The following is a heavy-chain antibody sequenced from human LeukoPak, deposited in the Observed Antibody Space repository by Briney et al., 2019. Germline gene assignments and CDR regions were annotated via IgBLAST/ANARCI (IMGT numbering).Heavy chain of an antibody. J-gene: IGHJ5*02. V-gene: IGHV3-74*01. Sequence: GGSLRLSCAASGFTFSSYWMHWVRQAPGKGLVWVSRINSDGSSTSYADSVKGRFTISRDNAKNTLYLQMNSLRAEDTAVYYCARARGAVAGTCWFDPWGQGTLVTVSS. CDR3: ARARGAVAGTCWFDP. D-gene: IGHD6-19*01. CDR2: INSDGSST. CDR1: GFTFSSYW.